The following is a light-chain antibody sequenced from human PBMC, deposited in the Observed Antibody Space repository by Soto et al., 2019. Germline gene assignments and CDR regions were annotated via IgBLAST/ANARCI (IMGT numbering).Light chain of an antibody. J-gene: IGKJ5*01. Sequence: EIVMTQSPSTLSVSPGERATLPCRASQSVTSTLAWYQQKPGQAPRLLIYAASTRATGIPARFSGSGSGAEFTLTISNLQSEDAAVYFCQQYNDWPRTFGQGTRLEI. CDR1: QSVTST. CDR2: AAS. CDR3: QQYNDWPRT. V-gene: IGKV3-15*01.